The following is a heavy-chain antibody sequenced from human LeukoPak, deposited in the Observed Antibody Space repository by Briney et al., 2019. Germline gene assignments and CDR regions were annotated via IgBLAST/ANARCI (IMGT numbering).Heavy chain of an antibody. V-gene: IGHV3-23*01. Sequence: PGGSLRLSCAASGFTFSSYGMSWVRQAPGKGLEWVSAITGNGANTFYADSVKGRLTISRDNSKNTMYLQMNSLRAEDTALYYCARDRSGSYPNWFDPWGQGTLVTVSS. J-gene: IGHJ5*02. D-gene: IGHD3-10*01. CDR2: ITGNGANT. CDR3: ARDRSGSYPNWFDP. CDR1: GFTFSSYG.